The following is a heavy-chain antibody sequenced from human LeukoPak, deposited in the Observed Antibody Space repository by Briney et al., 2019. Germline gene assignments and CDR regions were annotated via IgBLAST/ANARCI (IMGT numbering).Heavy chain of an antibody. J-gene: IGHJ5*02. V-gene: IGHV1-2*02. CDR2: INPNSGGT. CDR3: ARGGFYGGNSNWFDP. CDR1: GYTFTGYY. D-gene: IGHD4-23*01. Sequence: ASVKVACKVSGYTFTGYYMHWVRQAPGQGLEWMGWINPNSGGTNYAQKFQGRVTMTRDTSISTAYMELSRLRSDDTAVYYCARGGFYGGNSNWFDPWGQGTLVTVSS.